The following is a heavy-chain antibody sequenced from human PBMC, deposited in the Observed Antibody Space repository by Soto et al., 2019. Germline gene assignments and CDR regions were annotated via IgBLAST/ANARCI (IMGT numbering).Heavy chain of an antibody. V-gene: IGHV3-48*02. D-gene: IGHD4-4*01. J-gene: IGHJ3*02. Sequence: EVQLVESGGGLVQPGGSLRLSCAASGFTFTSYNMNWVRQAPGKGLEWVSYISVSSSTIYYADSVKGRCTISRDNAKNSLYLLMNSLRDEDTAMYYGARVVTGARWGGFVIWGQGTMVTVSS. CDR1: GFTFTSYN. CDR2: ISVSSSTI. CDR3: ARVVTGARWGGFVI.